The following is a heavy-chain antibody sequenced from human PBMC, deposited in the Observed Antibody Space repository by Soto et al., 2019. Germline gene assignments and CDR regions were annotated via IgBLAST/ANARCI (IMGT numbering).Heavy chain of an antibody. J-gene: IGHJ5*02. CDR2: IDPSGGNT. V-gene: IGHV1-46*01. CDR1: GYYFISYY. D-gene: IGHD2-15*01. Sequence: GASVKVSCKASGYYFISYYIHWLRQAPGQGLERMGLIDPSGGNTNYAQKFQGRVTITADKSTSTAYMELSSLRSEDTAVYYCARDATVTCSGGSCYSSAPNWFDPWGQGTLVTVSS. CDR3: ARDATVTCSGGSCYSSAPNWFDP.